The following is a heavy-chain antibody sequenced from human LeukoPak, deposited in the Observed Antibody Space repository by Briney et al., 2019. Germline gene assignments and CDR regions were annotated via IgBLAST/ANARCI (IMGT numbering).Heavy chain of an antibody. CDR3: ARDGAFYEGGSYSVYYFDY. V-gene: IGHV3-33*01. Sequence: GRSLRLSCAASGFTFSSYGMHWVRQAPGKGLEWVAVIWYDGSNKYYADSVKGRFTISRDNSKNTLYLQMNSLRAEDTAVYYCARDGAFYEGGSYSVYYFDYWGQGTLVTVSS. CDR2: IWYDGSNK. J-gene: IGHJ4*02. D-gene: IGHD1-26*01. CDR1: GFTFSSYG.